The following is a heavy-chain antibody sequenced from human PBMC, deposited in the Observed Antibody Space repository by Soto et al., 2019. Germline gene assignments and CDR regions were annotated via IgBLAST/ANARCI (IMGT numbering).Heavy chain of an antibody. V-gene: IGHV3-48*03. D-gene: IGHD3-3*01. CDR3: ASTNYDFWSGAYYYYGMDV. J-gene: IGHJ6*02. CDR2: ISSSGSTI. CDR1: GFTFSSYE. Sequence: GGSLRLSCAASGFTFSSYEMNWVRQAPGKGLEWVSYISSSGSTIYYADSVKGRFTIFRDNAKNSLYLQMNSLRAEDTAVYYCASTNYDFWSGAYYYYGMDVWGQGTTVTVSS.